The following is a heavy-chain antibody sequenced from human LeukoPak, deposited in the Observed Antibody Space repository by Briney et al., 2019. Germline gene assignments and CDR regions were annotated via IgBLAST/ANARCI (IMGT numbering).Heavy chain of an antibody. J-gene: IGHJ4*02. Sequence: PGGSLRLSCAASGFTFSSDEMNWVRQAPGKGLEWVSYISSSSSTVYYADSVKGRFTISRDKAKNSLYLQMNSLRAEHTAVYYCARDPASYYYDSSGYYYGVGNDYWGQGTLVTVSS. CDR2: ISSSSSTV. CDR3: ARDPASYYYDSSGYYYGVGNDY. V-gene: IGHV3-48*03. D-gene: IGHD3-22*01. CDR1: GFTFSSDE.